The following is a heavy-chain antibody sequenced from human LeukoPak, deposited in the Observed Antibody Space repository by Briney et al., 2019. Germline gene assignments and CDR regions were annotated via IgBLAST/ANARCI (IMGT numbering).Heavy chain of an antibody. CDR1: GYTFTSYY. Sequence: ASVKVSCKASGYTFTSYYMHWVRQAPGQGLEWMGWINPNSGGTNYAQKSQGRVTMTRDTSISTAYMELSRLRSDDTAVYYCAMRIAAAGTDDAFDIWGQGTMVTVSS. CDR2: INPNSGGT. D-gene: IGHD6-13*01. J-gene: IGHJ3*02. V-gene: IGHV1-2*02. CDR3: AMRIAAAGTDDAFDI.